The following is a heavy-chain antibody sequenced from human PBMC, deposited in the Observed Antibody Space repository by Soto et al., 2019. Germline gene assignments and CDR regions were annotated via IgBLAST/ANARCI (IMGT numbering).Heavy chain of an antibody. D-gene: IGHD6-19*01. CDR2: IIPILGIA. CDR1: GGTFSSYT. Sequence: QVQLVQSGAEVKKPGSSVKVSCKASGGTFSSYTISWVRQASGQGLEWMGRIIPILGIANYAQKLKGGVTITIDKSTRTDNMMLSSLRSEDTIEYCCSSLAVADVTCHIWGRET. J-gene: IGHJ6*01. V-gene: IGHV1-69*02. CDR3: SSLAVADVTCHI.